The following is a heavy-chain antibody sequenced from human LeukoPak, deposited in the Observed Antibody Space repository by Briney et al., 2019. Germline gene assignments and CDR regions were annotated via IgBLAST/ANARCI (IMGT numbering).Heavy chain of an antibody. CDR2: IIPIFGTA. J-gene: IGHJ4*02. Sequence: ASVKVSCKASGGTFSSYAISWVRQAPGQGLEWMGGIIPIFGTANCAQKFQGGVTITTDESTSTAYMELSSLRSDDTAVYYCARGARISSSWYSSVWGQGTLITVS. CDR3: ARGARISSSWYSSV. V-gene: IGHV1-69*05. CDR1: GGTFSSYA. D-gene: IGHD2-2*01.